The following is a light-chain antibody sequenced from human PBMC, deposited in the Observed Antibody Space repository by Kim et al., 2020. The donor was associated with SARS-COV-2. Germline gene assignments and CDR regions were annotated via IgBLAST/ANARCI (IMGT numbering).Light chain of an antibody. CDR1: QDIYSF. J-gene: IGKJ3*01. CDR2: GAS. Sequence: IQLTQSPSSLSASVGDRVTITCRASQDIYSFLGWYQVISGKAPKLLIYGASSLQSGVPSRFSGSGSGTEYSLTISSLQPEDFATYYCQHLDSYPPFTFGPGTKVDIK. CDR3: QHLDSYPPFT. V-gene: IGKV1-9*01.